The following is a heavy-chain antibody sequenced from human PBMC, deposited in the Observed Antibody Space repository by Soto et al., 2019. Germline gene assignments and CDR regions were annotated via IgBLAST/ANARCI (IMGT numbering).Heavy chain of an antibody. Sequence: ETLSLTCAVYGGSFSGYYWSWIRQPPGKGLEWVGRIKSKTDGGTTDYAAPVKGRFTISRDDSKNTLYLQMNSLKTEDTAVYYCTTYAPKDIVVVPAAMQEGYFDYWGQGTLVTVSS. J-gene: IGHJ4*02. V-gene: IGHV3-15*01. D-gene: IGHD2-2*01. CDR2: IKSKTDGGTT. CDR1: GGSFSGYY. CDR3: TTYAPKDIVVVPAAMQEGYFDY.